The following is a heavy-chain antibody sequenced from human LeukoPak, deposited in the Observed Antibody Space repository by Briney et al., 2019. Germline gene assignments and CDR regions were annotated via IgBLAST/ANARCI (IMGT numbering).Heavy chain of an antibody. CDR3: ARGHEALDY. J-gene: IGHJ4*02. Sequence: GGSLRLSCAASGFTVSHNYMTWVRQAPGKGLEWVSFIYTGGSTFYSDSVKGGFTISRDNSKNTLYLQMNSLRAGGTAIYYCARGHEALDYWGQGTLVTVSS. CDR1: GFTVSHNY. V-gene: IGHV3-53*01. CDR2: IYTGGST.